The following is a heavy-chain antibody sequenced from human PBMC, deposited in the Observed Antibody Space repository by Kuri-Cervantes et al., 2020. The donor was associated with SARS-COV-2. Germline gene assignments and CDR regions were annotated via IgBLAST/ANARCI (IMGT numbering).Heavy chain of an antibody. CDR1: GYTFTSYY. J-gene: IGHJ4*02. D-gene: IGHD3-3*01. CDR3: AREEGPYDFWSGYYKTLFDY. Sequence: ASVKVSCKASGYTFTSYYMHWVRQATGQGLEWMGIINPSGGSTSYAQKFQGRVTMTRDTSTSTVYMELSSLRSEDTVVYYCAREEGPYDFWSGYYKTLFDYWGQGTLVTVSS. V-gene: IGHV1-46*01. CDR2: INPSGGST.